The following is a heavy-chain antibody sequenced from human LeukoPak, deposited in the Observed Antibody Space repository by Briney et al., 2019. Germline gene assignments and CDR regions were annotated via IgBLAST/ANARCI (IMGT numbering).Heavy chain of an antibody. CDR2: IKQDGSEK. CDR1: GFTFSSYW. D-gene: IGHD3-22*01. Sequence: GGSLRLSCATTGFTFSSYWMTWVRQAPGKGLEWVGNIKQDGSEKYCVDSVKGRFTISRDNAKNSLYLQMDSLRAEDTAVYYCARDYSPPHYFDSSGYFDSWGQGTLVTVSS. J-gene: IGHJ4*02. CDR3: ARDYSPPHYFDSSGYFDS. V-gene: IGHV3-7*01.